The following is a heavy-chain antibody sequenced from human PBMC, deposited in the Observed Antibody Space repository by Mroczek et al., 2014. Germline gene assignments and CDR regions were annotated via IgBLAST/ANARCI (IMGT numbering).Heavy chain of an antibody. V-gene: IGHV4-4*02. CDR1: GGSISSSNW. CDR3: ARGGVDYDSSGYYYNWFDP. Sequence: KESGPGQVKPSGTLSLTCAVSGGSISSSNWWSWVRQPPGKGLEWIGEIYHSGSTNYNPSLKSRVTISVDESKNQFSLKLSSVTAADTAVYYCARGGVDYDSSGYYYNWFDPWGQGTLVTVSS. CDR2: IYHSGST. J-gene: IGHJ5*02. D-gene: IGHD3-22*01.